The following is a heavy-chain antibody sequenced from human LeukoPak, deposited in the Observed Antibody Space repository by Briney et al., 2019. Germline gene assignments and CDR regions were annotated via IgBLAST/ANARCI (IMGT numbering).Heavy chain of an antibody. CDR2: ILYDGSNK. J-gene: IGHJ4*02. Sequence: PGGSLRLSCAASGFTFSGYALHWVRQAPGKGLEWVAVILYDGSNKNYADSVKGRFTISRDNSRNTLYLQLNSLRAEDTALYYCARGDGSGSYLLDYWGQGTLVTVSS. V-gene: IGHV3-30-3*01. D-gene: IGHD3-10*01. CDR3: ARGDGSGSYLLDY. CDR1: GFTFSGYA.